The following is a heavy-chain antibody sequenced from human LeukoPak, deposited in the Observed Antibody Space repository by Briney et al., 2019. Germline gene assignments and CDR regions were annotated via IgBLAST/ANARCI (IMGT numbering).Heavy chain of an antibody. CDR1: GFTVSNNY. Sequence: GGSLSLSCAASGFTVSNNYMRCVRQAAGKGLEWVSDIYRGGDTNYADSVKGRFTISRDNAKNSLYLQMNSLRADDTAVYYCARTNDAFDIWGQGTMVTVSS. V-gene: IGHV3-53*01. CDR2: IYRGGDT. D-gene: IGHD2-8*01. J-gene: IGHJ3*02. CDR3: ARTNDAFDI.